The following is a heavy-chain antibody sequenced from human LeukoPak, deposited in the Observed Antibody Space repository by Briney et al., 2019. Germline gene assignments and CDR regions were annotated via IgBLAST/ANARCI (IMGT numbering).Heavy chain of an antibody. CDR3: AIRSTSGSWSALDI. D-gene: IGHD3-10*01. J-gene: IGHJ3*02. V-gene: IGHV3-66*02. CDR2: IYSGSRT. CDR1: GFTVSSNY. Sequence: GGSLRLSCVASGFTVSSNYMSWVRQAPGKGLEWVSIIYSGSRTYYADSVKGRFTISRDDSKNTLYLQLNSLRPEDTAVYYCAIRSTSGSWSALDIWGQGTMVTVSS.